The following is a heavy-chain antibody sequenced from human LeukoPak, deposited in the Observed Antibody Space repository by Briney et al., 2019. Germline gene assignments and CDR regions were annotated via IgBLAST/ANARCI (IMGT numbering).Heavy chain of an antibody. Sequence: GASVKVSCKASGYTFTSYGISWVRQAPGQGLEWMEGIIPIFGTANYAQKFQGRVTITADESTSTAYMELSSLRSEDTAVYYCARAGDYWGQGTLVTVSS. CDR1: GYTFTSYG. CDR3: ARAGDY. J-gene: IGHJ4*02. V-gene: IGHV1-69*13. CDR2: IIPIFGTA.